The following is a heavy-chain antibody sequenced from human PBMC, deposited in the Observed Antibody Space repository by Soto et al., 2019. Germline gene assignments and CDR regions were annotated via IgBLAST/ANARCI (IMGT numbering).Heavy chain of an antibody. Sequence: GGSLTLSCAASGLTFSSYAVRWLRPAPGEGLEWVSAISGSGGSTYYADSVKGRFTISRDNSKNTLYLQMNSLRAEDTAVYYCAKLPGYGDYEFDYWGQGTLVTVSS. CDR1: GLTFSSYA. J-gene: IGHJ4*02. D-gene: IGHD4-17*01. CDR3: AKLPGYGDYEFDY. CDR2: ISGSGGST. V-gene: IGHV3-23*01.